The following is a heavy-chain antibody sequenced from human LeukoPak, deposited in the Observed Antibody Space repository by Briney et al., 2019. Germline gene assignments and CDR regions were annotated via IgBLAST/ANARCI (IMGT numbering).Heavy chain of an antibody. CDR2: INHSGST. J-gene: IGHJ4*02. CDR1: GGSFGGYY. Sequence: KSSETLSLTSAVYGGSFGGYYWSWIRQPPGKGLGWIGVINHSGSTNYNPSLKSRVTISVDTSKNQFSLKLSSVPAADTAVYYCARGQDCTNGVCYIPFDYWGQGTLVTVSS. V-gene: IGHV4-34*01. CDR3: ARGQDCTNGVCYIPFDY. D-gene: IGHD2-8*01.